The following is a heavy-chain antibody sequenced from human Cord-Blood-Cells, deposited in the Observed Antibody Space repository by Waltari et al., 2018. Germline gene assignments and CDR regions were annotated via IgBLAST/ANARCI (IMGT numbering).Heavy chain of an antibody. CDR3: ARGSSELRDAFDI. CDR1: VFTVSSNY. J-gene: IGHJ3*02. Sequence: EVQLVVSGGGLVQPGGSLRLSCPAPVFTVSSNYITWVRQAPGTGLEWVSVIYSGGSTYYADSWKGRFTISRDNSKNTRYLQMNSLGAEDTAVYYCARGSSELRDAFDIWGQGTMVTVSS. D-gene: IGHD1-7*01. V-gene: IGHV3-66*01. CDR2: IYSGGST.